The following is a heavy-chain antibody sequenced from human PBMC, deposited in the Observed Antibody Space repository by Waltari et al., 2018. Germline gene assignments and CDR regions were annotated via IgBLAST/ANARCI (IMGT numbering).Heavy chain of an antibody. J-gene: IGHJ6*02. CDR3: ARDSPYCSGGSCYEGYYYYYGMDV. Sequence: QVQLVQSGAEVKKPGSSVKVSCKASGGTFSSYAISWVRQAPGQGLEWTGGIIPIFGTANYAQKFQGRVTITTDESTSTAYMELSSLRSEDTAVYYCARDSPYCSGGSCYEGYYYYYGMDVWGQGTTVTVSS. D-gene: IGHD2-15*01. V-gene: IGHV1-69*05. CDR2: IIPIFGTA. CDR1: GGTFSSYA.